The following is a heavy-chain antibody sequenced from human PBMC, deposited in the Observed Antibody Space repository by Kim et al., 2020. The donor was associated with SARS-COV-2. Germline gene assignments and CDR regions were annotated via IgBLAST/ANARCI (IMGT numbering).Heavy chain of an antibody. D-gene: IGHD1-26*01. CDR2: IKQDGSEK. CDR3: TRRGGTYYIDS. V-gene: IGHV3-7*01. J-gene: IGHJ4*02. CDR1: GFTFSSYW. Sequence: GGSLRLSCAASGFTFSSYWMSWVRQAPGKGLEWVANIKQDGSEKYYVDSVRGRFTISRDNAKNSLYLQMNSLRVEDTAVYYCTRRGGTYYIDSWGQGTLVTVSS.